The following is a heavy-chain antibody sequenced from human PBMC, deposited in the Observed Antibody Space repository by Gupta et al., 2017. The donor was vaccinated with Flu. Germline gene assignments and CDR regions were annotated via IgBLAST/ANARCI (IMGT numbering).Heavy chain of an antibody. J-gene: IGHJ4*02. CDR1: GGSISSSSYY. V-gene: IGHV4-39*01. CDR2: IYYSGST. CDR3: SSILPEPSDD. Sequence: QLQLQESGPGLVKPSETLSLTCTVSGGSISSSSYYWGWIRQPPGKGLEWIGRIYYSGSTDYNPSLKSRVTISVDTSKNQFSLKLSYVTAADTAVYDCSSILPEPSDDGCQGTLVTVSS.